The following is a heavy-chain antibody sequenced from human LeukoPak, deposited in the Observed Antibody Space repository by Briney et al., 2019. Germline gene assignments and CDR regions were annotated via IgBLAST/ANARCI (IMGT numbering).Heavy chain of an antibody. J-gene: IGHJ4*02. Sequence: GASVKVSCKASGGTFSSYAISWVRQAPGQGLEWMGGIIPIFGTANYAQKFQGRVTITADESTSTAYMELSSLRSEDTAVYYCAKDRKDKWLVPRKKGDYWGQGTLVTVSS. D-gene: IGHD6-19*01. CDR1: GGTFSSYA. CDR3: AKDRKDKWLVPRKKGDY. V-gene: IGHV1-69*13. CDR2: IIPIFGTA.